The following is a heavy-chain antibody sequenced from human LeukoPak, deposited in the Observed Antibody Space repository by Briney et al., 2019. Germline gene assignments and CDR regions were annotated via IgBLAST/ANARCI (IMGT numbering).Heavy chain of an antibody. CDR2: ITGSGGST. V-gene: IGHV3-23*01. Sequence: GGSLRLSCAASGFTFSTSGMSWVRQPPGKGLEWVSTITGSGGSTYYADSVKGRLTISRDNAKSSLYLEMSSLRAEDTAVYYCARIRTYYLSGTYDYWGQGTLVTVSS. CDR1: GFTFSTSG. D-gene: IGHD3-16*01. CDR3: ARIRTYYLSGTYDY. J-gene: IGHJ4*02.